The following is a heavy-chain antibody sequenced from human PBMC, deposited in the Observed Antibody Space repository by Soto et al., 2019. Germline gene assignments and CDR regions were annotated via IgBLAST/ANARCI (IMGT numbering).Heavy chain of an antibody. CDR3: ARGREHIGVVY. CDR2: IYRDGTT. D-gene: IGHD2-21*01. J-gene: IGHJ4*02. Sequence: EVQLVESGGGLIQPGGSLRLSCAASGFTVYSNYMSWVRQAPGQRLAWVPLIYRDGTTYYADSVKGRFTISRDNAMNTVYLQMSSLRAEDTAVYYCARGREHIGVVYWGQGALVTVSS. CDR1: GFTVYSNY. V-gene: IGHV3-53*01.